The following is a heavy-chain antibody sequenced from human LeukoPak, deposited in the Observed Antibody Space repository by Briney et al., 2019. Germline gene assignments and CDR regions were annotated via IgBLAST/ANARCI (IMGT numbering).Heavy chain of an antibody. CDR1: GFTVSSNY. D-gene: IGHD2-15*01. J-gene: IGHJ4*02. V-gene: IGHV3-53*01. Sequence: GGSLRLSCVVSGFTVSSNYMSWVRQAPGKGLEWGSVIYSGGRTYYADSVKGPFTISRDNSKNTLYLQMNSLRAEDTAVYYCASGSVEWLLGDYWGQGTLVTVSS. CDR2: IYSGGRT. CDR3: ASGSVEWLLGDY.